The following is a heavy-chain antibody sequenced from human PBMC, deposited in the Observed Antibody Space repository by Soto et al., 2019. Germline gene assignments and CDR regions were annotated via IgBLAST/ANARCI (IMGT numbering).Heavy chain of an antibody. CDR2: IYYSGST. CDR1: GGSISSSSYY. V-gene: IGHV4-39*01. D-gene: IGHD3-22*01. J-gene: IGHJ4*02. Sequence: SETLSLTCTVSGGSISSSSYYWGWIRQPPGKGLEWIGSIYYSGSTYYNPSLKSRVTISVDTSTNRFSLKLKSVSAADTAIYFCARADFYDSYSYYFLPSDFDFWGQGTLVTVSS. CDR3: ARADFYDSYSYYFLPSDFDF.